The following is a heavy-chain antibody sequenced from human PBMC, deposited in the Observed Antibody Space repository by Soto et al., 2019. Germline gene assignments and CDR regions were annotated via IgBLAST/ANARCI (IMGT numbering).Heavy chain of an antibody. CDR1: DDSLTTNKYA. V-gene: IGHV4-31*03. CDR2: VYSNGNT. CDR3: ARASYFRPSGSYYFVS. Sequence: QVQLQESGPGLVKPSQTLSLTCTVSDDSLTTNKYAWTWIRQDPEKGLEWIGYVYSNGNTRSSPSLQSRVSMSVDTSKSHFSLRLSSVTAADTAVYFCARASYFRPSGSYYFVSWGQGTLVTVSS. J-gene: IGHJ4*02. D-gene: IGHD3-10*01.